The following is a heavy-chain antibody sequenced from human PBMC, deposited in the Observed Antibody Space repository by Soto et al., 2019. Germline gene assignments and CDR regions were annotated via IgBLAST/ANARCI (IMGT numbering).Heavy chain of an antibody. Sequence: QVQLVESGGGVVQPGRSLRLSCAASGFTFSSYGMHWVRQAPGKGLEWVAVISYDGSNKYYADSVKGRLTISRDNSKNTLYLQMNRLRAEDTAVYYCAKVPGGDSSDDYWGQGTQVTVSS. V-gene: IGHV3-30*18. CDR2: ISYDGSNK. CDR1: GFTFSSYG. J-gene: IGHJ4*02. D-gene: IGHD3-22*01. CDR3: AKVPGGDSSDDY.